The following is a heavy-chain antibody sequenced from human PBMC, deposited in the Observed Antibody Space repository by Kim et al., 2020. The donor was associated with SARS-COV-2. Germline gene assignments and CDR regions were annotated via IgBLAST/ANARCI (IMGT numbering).Heavy chain of an antibody. J-gene: IGHJ6*02. Sequence: SETLSLTCAVSGGSISSGGYSWSWIRQPPGKGLEWIGYIYYSGSTYYNPSLKSRVTISVDRSKNQFSLKLSSVTAADTAVYYCARDRSSMVRGRGGMDVWGQGTTVTVSS. CDR1: GGSISSGGYS. CDR2: IYYSGST. V-gene: IGHV4-30-2*01. D-gene: IGHD3-10*01. CDR3: ARDRSSMVRGRGGMDV.